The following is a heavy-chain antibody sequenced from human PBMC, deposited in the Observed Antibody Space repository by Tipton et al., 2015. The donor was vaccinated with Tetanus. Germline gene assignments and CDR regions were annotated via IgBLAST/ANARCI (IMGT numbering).Heavy chain of an antibody. Sequence: TLSLTCGVFGDYLSDYYWTWVRQPPGKGLEWIGEIQRGGSTNYNPSLKSRVSMSLDTSKNQFSVRLTSVTAADTAVYYCARVLPVNRAGWGQGTLVTVSS. V-gene: IGHV4-34*01. CDR2: IQRGGST. CDR1: GDYLSDYY. J-gene: IGHJ4*02. D-gene: IGHD4-17*01. CDR3: ARVLPVNRAG.